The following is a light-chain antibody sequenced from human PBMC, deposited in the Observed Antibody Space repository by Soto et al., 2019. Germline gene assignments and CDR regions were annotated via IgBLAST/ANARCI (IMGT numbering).Light chain of an antibody. CDR1: QRVLYSSSNKNY. CDR2: WAS. CDR3: QQYCSSPWT. Sequence: DIVMTQSPDSLAVSLGERATINCKSSQRVLYSSSNKNYLAWYQQKPGQPLKLLIYWASTRESGVPDRFSGSGSGTDFTLTISSLQAEDVAVYYCQQYCSSPWTFGQGTKVEIK. J-gene: IGKJ1*01. V-gene: IGKV4-1*01.